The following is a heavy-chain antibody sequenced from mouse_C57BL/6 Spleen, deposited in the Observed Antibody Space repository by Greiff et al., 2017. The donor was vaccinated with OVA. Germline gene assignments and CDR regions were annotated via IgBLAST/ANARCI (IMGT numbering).Heavy chain of an antibody. CDR1: GYSFTGYY. V-gene: IGHV1-42*01. CDR2: INPSTGGT. D-gene: IGHD1-1*01. CDR3: ARLRITTVVEWDAMDY. J-gene: IGHJ4*01. Sequence: VQLKESGPELVKPGASVKISCKASGYSFTGYYMNWVKQSPEKSLEWIGEINPSTGGTTYNQKFKAKATLTVDKSSSTAYMQLKSLTSEDSAVYYCARLRITTVVEWDAMDYWGQGTSVTVSS.